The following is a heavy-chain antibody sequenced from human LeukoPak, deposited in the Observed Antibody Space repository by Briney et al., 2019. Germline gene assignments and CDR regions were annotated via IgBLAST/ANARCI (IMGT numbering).Heavy chain of an antibody. D-gene: IGHD3-10*01. CDR2: ISWNSGSI. V-gene: IGHV3-9*01. CDR3: ARDQYYYGSGTDY. J-gene: IGHJ4*02. Sequence: PGGSLRLSCAASGFTFDDYAMHWVRQAPGKGLEWVSGISWNSGSIGYADSVKGRFTISRDNAKNSLYLQMNSLRAEDTAVYYCARDQYYYGSGTDYWGQGILVTVSS. CDR1: GFTFDDYA.